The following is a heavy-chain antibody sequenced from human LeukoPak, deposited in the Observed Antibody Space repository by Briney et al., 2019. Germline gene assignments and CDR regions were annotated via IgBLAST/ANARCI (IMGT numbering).Heavy chain of an antibody. J-gene: IGHJ4*02. CDR1: GFTFSNYW. CDR3: ARGRLTFDY. V-gene: IGHV3-7*01. Sequence: GGSLRLSCAASGFTFSNYWMTWVRPAPGTGLEWVANIREDESEKYYVDSVKGRFTIFRDNTQNSLYLQMNSLRAEDTAVYYCARGRLTFDYWGQGSLVTVSS. D-gene: IGHD3-16*01. CDR2: IREDESEK.